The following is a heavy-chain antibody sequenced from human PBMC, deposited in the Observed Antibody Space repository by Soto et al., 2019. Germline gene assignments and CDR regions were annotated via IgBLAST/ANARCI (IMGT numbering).Heavy chain of an antibody. V-gene: IGHV3-21*01. CDR2: ISSSSSYI. J-gene: IGHJ4*02. CDR3: ARRGSAMVRGVIPDY. CDR1: GFTFSSYS. Sequence: GGSLRLSCAASGFTFSSYSMNWVRQAPGKGLEWVSSISSSSSYIYYADSVKGRFTISRDNAKNSLYLQMNSLRAEDTAVYYCARRGSAMVRGVIPDYWGQGTLVTVSS. D-gene: IGHD3-10*01.